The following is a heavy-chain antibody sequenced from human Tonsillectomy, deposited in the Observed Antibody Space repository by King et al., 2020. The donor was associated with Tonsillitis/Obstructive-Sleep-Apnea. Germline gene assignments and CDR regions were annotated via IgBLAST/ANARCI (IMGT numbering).Heavy chain of an antibody. Sequence: LQLQESGPGLVKPSETLSLTCTVSGGSISSSSYYWGWIRQPPGEGLEWIGSIYYSGSTYYNPSLKSRVTITVDTSKSQFSLKLGSVTAADTAVYYCASPQSDYWGQGTLVTVSS. V-gene: IGHV4-39*01. J-gene: IGHJ4*02. CDR1: GGSISSSSYY. CDR3: ASPQSDY. CDR2: IYYSGST.